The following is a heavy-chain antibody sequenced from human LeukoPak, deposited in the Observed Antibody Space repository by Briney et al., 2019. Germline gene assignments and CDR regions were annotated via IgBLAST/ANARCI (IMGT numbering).Heavy chain of an antibody. CDR3: ARGSLYGSGRKQYYFDY. D-gene: IGHD3-10*01. J-gene: IGHJ4*02. CDR1: GGSISGYY. CDR2: INHSGST. Sequence: SETLSLTCTVSGGSISGYYWSWIRQPPGKGLEWIGEINHSGSTNYNPSLKSRVTISVDTSKNQFSLKLSSVTAADTAVYYCARGSLYGSGRKQYYFDYWGQGTLVTVSS. V-gene: IGHV4-34*01.